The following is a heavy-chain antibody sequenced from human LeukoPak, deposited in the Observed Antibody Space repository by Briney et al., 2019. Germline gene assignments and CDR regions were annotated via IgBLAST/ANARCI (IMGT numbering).Heavy chain of an antibody. CDR2: IYSGGST. CDR3: ASEAVAAPGY. CDR1: GFTVSSNY. D-gene: IGHD6-19*01. Sequence: GGPLRLSCAASGFTVSSNYMSWVRQAPGKGLEWVSVIYSGGSTYYADSVKGRFTISRDNSKNTLYLQMNSLRAEDTAVYYCASEAVAAPGYWGQGTLVTVSS. J-gene: IGHJ4*02. V-gene: IGHV3-66*02.